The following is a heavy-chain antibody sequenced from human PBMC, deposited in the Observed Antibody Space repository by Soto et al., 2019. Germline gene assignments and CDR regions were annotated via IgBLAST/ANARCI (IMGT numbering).Heavy chain of an antibody. V-gene: IGHV3-21*01. CDR3: ARESRAYCGGDCSH. J-gene: IGHJ4*02. D-gene: IGHD2-21*02. CDR2: ISSSSSYI. Sequence: PGGSLRLSCAASGFTFSSYSMNWVRQAPGKGLEWVSSISSSSSYIYYADSVKGRFTISRDNAKNSLYLQMNSLRAEDTAVYYCARESRAYCGGDCSHWGQGTLVTVSS. CDR1: GFTFSSYS.